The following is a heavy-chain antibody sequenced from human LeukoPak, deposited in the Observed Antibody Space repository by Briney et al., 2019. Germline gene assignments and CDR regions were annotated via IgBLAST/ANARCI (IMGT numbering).Heavy chain of an antibody. V-gene: IGHV3-23*01. CDR2: ISASGTTT. J-gene: IGHJ6*02. D-gene: IGHD6-6*01. CDR1: EFTFSTYD. Sequence: GGSLRLSCTASEFTFSTYDMNWVRQAPGKGLEWVSAISASGTTTYYIDSVKGRFTISRDNSKKTLYLEMNSLRAEDTAVYYCAKGGSWQIAARLAMGVWGHGTTVTVSS. CDR3: AKGGSWQIAARLAMGV.